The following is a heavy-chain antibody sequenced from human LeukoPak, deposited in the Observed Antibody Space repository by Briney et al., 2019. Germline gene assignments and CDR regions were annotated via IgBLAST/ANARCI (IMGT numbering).Heavy chain of an antibody. J-gene: IGHJ3*02. CDR2: IKTDGSEK. Sequence: PGGSLRLSCAASGFILSNYWMGWVGQAPGKGLESLANIKTDGSEKYYVDSVKGRFSISRDNAKNSLYLQMNSLRAEDTAVYYCVSAVRGSSFAICGQGTKVTVSS. V-gene: IGHV3-7*03. D-gene: IGHD3-10*02. CDR1: GFILSNYW. CDR3: VSAVRGSSFAI.